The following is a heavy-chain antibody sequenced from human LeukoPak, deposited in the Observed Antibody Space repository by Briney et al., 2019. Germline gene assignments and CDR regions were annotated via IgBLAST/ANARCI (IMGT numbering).Heavy chain of an antibody. CDR1: GFTFSNAW. CDR3: TTEYSCGLGAYYFDY. CDR2: IKSKTDGGTT. V-gene: IGHV3-15*01. J-gene: IGHJ4*02. D-gene: IGHD5-18*01. Sequence: GGSLRLSCAASGFTFSNAWMSWVRQAPGKGLEWVGRIKSKTDGGTTDYAAPVKGRFTISRDDSKNTLYLQMNSLKTEDTAVYYCTTEYSCGLGAYYFDYWGQGTLVTVSS.